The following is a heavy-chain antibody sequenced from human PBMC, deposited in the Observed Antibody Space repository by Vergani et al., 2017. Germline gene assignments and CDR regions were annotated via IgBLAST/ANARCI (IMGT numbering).Heavy chain of an antibody. Sequence: QVQLQQWGAGLLKPSETLSLTCAVYGGSFSGYYWSWIRQPPGKGLEWIGEINHSGSTNYNPSLKSRVTISVDTSKNQFSLELSSVTAADTAVYYCARGPRAAAGTGGYWGQGTLVTVSS. CDR2: INHSGST. CDR3: ARGPRAAAGTGGY. V-gene: IGHV4-34*01. J-gene: IGHJ4*02. CDR1: GGSFSGYY. D-gene: IGHD6-13*01.